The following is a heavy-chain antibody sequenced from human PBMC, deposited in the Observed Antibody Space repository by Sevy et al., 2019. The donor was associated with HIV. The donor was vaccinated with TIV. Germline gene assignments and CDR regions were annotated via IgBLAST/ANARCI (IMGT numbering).Heavy chain of an antibody. J-gene: IGHJ3*02. CDR2: IKSKTDGGTT. D-gene: IGHD3-3*01. CDR1: GFTFSNAW. Sequence: GGSLGLSCAASGFTFSNAWMSWVRQAPGKGLEWVGRIKSKTDGGTTDYAAPVKGRFTISTDESKNTLYLQMNSLKTEETAVYYCTTDTGISDYDFWSGRDDTFDNWGQGTMVTVSS. V-gene: IGHV3-15*01. CDR3: TTDTGISDYDFWSGRDDTFDN.